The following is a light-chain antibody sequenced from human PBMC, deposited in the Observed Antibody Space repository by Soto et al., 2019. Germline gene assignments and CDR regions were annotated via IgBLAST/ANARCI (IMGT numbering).Light chain of an antibody. Sequence: DIQMTQSPSPVSASVRDRVTITCRASQSISNWLAWYQQKPGEAPKLLIYKASTLDSGVPSRFSGSGSGTEFTLTISSLQPDDFATYYCQQYDSYSYTFGQGTKLESK. J-gene: IGKJ2*01. CDR2: KAS. CDR1: QSISNW. V-gene: IGKV1-5*03. CDR3: QQYDSYSYT.